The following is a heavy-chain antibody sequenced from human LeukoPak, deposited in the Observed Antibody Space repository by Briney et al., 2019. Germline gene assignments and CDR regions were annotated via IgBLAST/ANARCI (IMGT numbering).Heavy chain of an antibody. V-gene: IGHV3-15*01. D-gene: IGHD1-1*01. CDR3: WDTNWNGDWDY. CDR2: IKIKAHGGTT. CDR1: GFTFSNAW. Sequence: GRSLRLSCSASGFTFSNAWVHWVRPAPGKGLEWGGRIKIKAHGGTTDYVAPVKGRFTISRDDSKNTLYLQMNSLKTEDTAVYYCWDTNWNGDWDYWGQGTLVTVSS. J-gene: IGHJ4*02.